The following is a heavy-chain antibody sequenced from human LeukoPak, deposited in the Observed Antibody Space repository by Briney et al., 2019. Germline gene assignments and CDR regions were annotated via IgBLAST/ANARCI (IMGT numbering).Heavy chain of an antibody. Sequence: SQTLSLTCTVSGGSISSGGYYWSWIRQPPGKGLEWIGYIYHSGSTYYNPSLKSRVTISVDRSKNQFSLKLSSVTAADTAVYYCASSWSGYSNFDYWGQGTLVTVSS. CDR3: ASSWSGYSNFDY. D-gene: IGHD3-3*01. J-gene: IGHJ4*02. CDR1: GGSISSGGYY. CDR2: IYHSGST. V-gene: IGHV4-30-2*01.